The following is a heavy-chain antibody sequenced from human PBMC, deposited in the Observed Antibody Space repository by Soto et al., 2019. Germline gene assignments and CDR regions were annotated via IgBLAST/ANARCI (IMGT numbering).Heavy chain of an antibody. J-gene: IGHJ4*02. Sequence: ASVKVSCKASGYTFTSYYMHWVRQAPGQGLEWMGIINPSGGSTSYAQKFQGRVTMTRDTSTSTVYMELSSLRSEDTAVYYCAREFGIAVAGIRYPLDYWGQGTLVTVSS. D-gene: IGHD6-19*01. CDR1: GYTFTSYY. CDR3: AREFGIAVAGIRYPLDY. CDR2: INPSGGST. V-gene: IGHV1-46*01.